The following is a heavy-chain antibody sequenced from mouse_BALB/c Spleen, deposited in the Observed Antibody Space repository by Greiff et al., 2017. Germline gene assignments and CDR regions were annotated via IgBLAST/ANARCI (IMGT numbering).Heavy chain of an antibody. CDR2: IDPANGNT. V-gene: IGHV14-3*02. CDR3: ARSVGSSYDY. CDR1: GFNIKDTY. Sequence: VQLQQSGAELVKPGALVKLSCTASGFNIKDTYMHWVKQRPEQGLEWIGRIDPANGNTKYDPKFQGKATITADTSSNTAYLQLSSLTSEDTAVYYCARSVGSSYDYWGQGTTLTVSS. D-gene: IGHD1-1*01. J-gene: IGHJ2*01.